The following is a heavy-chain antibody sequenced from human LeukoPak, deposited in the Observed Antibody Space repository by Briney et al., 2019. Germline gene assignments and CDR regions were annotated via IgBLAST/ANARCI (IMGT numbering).Heavy chain of an antibody. Sequence: SETLSLTCTVSGGSISSSSYYWGWIRQPPGKGLEWIGSIYYSGSTYYNPSLKSRVTISLDTSRNQFSLKLSSVTAADTAVYYCARDGAVDILTGYGAFDMWGQGTMVTVSS. CDR1: GGSISSSSYY. D-gene: IGHD3-9*01. V-gene: IGHV4-39*07. CDR2: IYYSGST. CDR3: ARDGAVDILTGYGAFDM. J-gene: IGHJ3*02.